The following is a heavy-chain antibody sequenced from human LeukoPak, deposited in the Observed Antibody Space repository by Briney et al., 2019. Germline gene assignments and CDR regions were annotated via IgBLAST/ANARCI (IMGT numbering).Heavy chain of an antibody. V-gene: IGHV3-21*01. D-gene: IGHD1-26*01. CDR2: ISSSSSYI. CDR3: AKDTIVGASLDY. J-gene: IGHJ4*02. Sequence: PGGSLRLSCAASGFTFGSYSMNWVRQASGKGLEWVSSISSSSSYIYYADSVKGRFTISRDNSKNTLYLQMNSLRAEDTAVYYCAKDTIVGASLDYWGQGTLVTLSS. CDR1: GFTFGSYS.